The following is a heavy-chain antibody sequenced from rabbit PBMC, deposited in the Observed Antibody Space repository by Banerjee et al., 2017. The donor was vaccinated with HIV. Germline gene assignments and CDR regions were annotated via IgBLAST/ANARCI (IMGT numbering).Heavy chain of an antibody. CDR1: GFSFNSSYY. D-gene: IGHD1-1*01. V-gene: IGHV1S45*01. Sequence: QEQLEESGGDLVKPGASLTLTCTASGFSFNSSYYMCWVRQAPGKGLEWIACIYAGSSGSTYYASWAKGRFTISKTSSTTVTLQMTSLTAADTATYFCARDGASGYNFNLWGPGTLVTVS. CDR3: ARDGASGYNFNL. CDR2: IYAGSSGST. J-gene: IGHJ4*01.